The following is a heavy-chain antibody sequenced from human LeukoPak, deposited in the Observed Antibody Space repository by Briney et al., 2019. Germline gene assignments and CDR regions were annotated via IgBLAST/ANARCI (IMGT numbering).Heavy chain of an antibody. CDR3: AREGYYDSSGYYYVYFDY. D-gene: IGHD3-22*01. J-gene: IGHJ4*02. CDR2: INWNGGST. Sequence: PGGSLRLSCAASGFTFDDYGMSWVRQAPGKGLEWVSGINWNGGSTGYADSVKGRFTISRDNAKNSLYLQMNSLRAEDTALYYCAREGYYDSSGYYYVYFDYWGQGTLVTVSS. CDR1: GFTFDDYG. V-gene: IGHV3-20*04.